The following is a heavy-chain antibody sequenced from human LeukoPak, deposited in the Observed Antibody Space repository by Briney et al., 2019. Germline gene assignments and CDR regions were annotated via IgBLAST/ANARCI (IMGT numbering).Heavy chain of an antibody. CDR3: ARDLWFGETLDY. CDR2: ISSSSSYI. D-gene: IGHD3-10*01. Sequence: GGSLRLSCAASGSTFSSYSMNWVRQAPGKGLDWVSSISSSSSYIYYADSVKGRFTISRYNAKNSLYLQMNSLRAEDTAVYYCARDLWFGETLDYWGQGTLVTVSS. J-gene: IGHJ4*02. V-gene: IGHV3-21*01. CDR1: GSTFSSYS.